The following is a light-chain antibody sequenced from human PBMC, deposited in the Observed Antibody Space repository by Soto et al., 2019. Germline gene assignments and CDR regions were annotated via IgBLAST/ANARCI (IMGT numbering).Light chain of an antibody. Sequence: EIVLTQSPVTLSLSPGERATLSCRASQSVSSRYFAWYQQKPGQAPRLLIYAASSRAAGIPDRFSGSGSGTDFSLTISRREPEEFAVYYCHQYASSRTFGPGTKVE. V-gene: IGKV3-20*01. CDR3: HQYASSRT. CDR2: AAS. J-gene: IGKJ1*01. CDR1: QSVSSRY.